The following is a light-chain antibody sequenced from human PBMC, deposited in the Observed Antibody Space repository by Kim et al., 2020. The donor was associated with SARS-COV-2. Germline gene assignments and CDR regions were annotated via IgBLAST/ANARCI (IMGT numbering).Light chain of an antibody. J-gene: IGKJ1*01. CDR2: AAS. CDR1: QSISSY. Sequence: DIQMTQSPSSLSASVGDRVTITCRASQSISSYLNWYQQKPGKAPKLLIYAASSLQSGVPSRFSGSGSWTDFTLTISSLQPEDFATYYCQQSYSTSPWTFGQGTKVDIK. CDR3: QQSYSTSPWT. V-gene: IGKV1-39*01.